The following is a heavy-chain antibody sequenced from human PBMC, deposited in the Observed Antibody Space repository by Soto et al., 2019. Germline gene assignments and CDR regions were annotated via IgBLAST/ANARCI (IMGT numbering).Heavy chain of an antibody. J-gene: IGHJ4*02. CDR1: GFTFSSYG. D-gene: IGHD1-1*01. CDR2: ISYDGSNK. CDR3: AKQREYPTGSEYYFDY. Sequence: GGSLRLSCAASGFTFSSYGMHWVRQAPGKGLEWVAVISYDGSNKYYADSVKGRFTISRDNSKNTLYLQMNSLRAEDTAVYYCAKQREYPTGSEYYFDYWGQGTLVTVS. V-gene: IGHV3-30*18.